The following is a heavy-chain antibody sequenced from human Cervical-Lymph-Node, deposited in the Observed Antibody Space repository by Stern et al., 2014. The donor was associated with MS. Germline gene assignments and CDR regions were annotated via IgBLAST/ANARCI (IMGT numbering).Heavy chain of an antibody. J-gene: IGHJ3*02. V-gene: IGHV1-18*01. CDR2: NGAYNGNT. Sequence: VQLEESGAEVKKPGASVKVSCKASGYTFTSYGISWVRQVPGQGLERMGWNGAYNGNTNKAQKLQGRVAMTTDTSASTAYMELRSLRSDDAAVYYCARGLLGSENAFDIWGQGTMVTVSS. D-gene: IGHD2-15*01. CDR1: GYTFTSYG. CDR3: ARGLLGSENAFDI.